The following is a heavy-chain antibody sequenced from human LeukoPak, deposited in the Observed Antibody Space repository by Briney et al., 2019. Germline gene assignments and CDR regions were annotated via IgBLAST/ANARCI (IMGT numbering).Heavy chain of an antibody. CDR1: GYTFTSYY. D-gene: IGHD3-10*01. CDR3: ARNYKVARLVGRTYYYYGMDV. Sequence: ASVKVSCKASGYTFTSYYLHWVRQAPGQGLEWMGIINPSGRSTSYAQKFQGRVTMTRDTSTSTVYMELSSLRSEDTAVYYCARNYKVARLVGRTYYYYGMDVWGKGTTVTVSS. V-gene: IGHV1-46*01. CDR2: INPSGRST. J-gene: IGHJ6*04.